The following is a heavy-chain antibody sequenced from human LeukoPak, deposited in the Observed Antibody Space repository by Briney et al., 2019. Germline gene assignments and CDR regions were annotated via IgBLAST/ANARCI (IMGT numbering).Heavy chain of an antibody. CDR3: ARDTAFAPTAFDI. Sequence: ASEKVSCKASGYTFTSYYMHWVRQAPGQGLEWMGIINPSGGSTSYAQKFQGRVTMTTDTSSNTAYMEVRSLTSDDTAVYYCARDTAFAPTAFDIWGQGTMVTVSS. CDR1: GYTFTSYY. V-gene: IGHV1-46*01. D-gene: IGHD2-21*02. J-gene: IGHJ3*02. CDR2: INPSGGST.